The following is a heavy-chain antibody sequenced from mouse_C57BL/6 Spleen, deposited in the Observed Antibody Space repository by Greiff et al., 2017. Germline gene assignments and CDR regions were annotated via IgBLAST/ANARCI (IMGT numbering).Heavy chain of an antibody. D-gene: IGHD1-1*01. CDR2: IYPGDGDT. CDR3: ARSGIYYYGYYFDY. CDR1: GYAFSSYW. Sequence: QVQLQQSGAELVKPGASVKISCKASGYAFSSYWMNWVKQRPGKGLEWIGQIYPGDGDTNYNGKFKGKATLTADKSSSTAYMQLSSLTSEDSAVYFCARSGIYYYGYYFDYWGQGTTLTVSS. J-gene: IGHJ2*01. V-gene: IGHV1-80*01.